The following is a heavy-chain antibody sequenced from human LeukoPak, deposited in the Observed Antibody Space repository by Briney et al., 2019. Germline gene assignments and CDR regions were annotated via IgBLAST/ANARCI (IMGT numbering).Heavy chain of an antibody. CDR2: VHLSGRT. CDR3: AREGGPYRPLDY. V-gene: IGHV4-4*02. J-gene: IGHJ4*02. CDR1: GGSISTTNW. Sequence: PSETLSLTCGGSGGSISTTNWWTWVRQPPGEGLEWIGEVHLSGRTHYNPSLESRVTMSVDMSENHISLRLTSVTAADTAVYYCAREGGPYRPLDYSGQGTLVTVSS.